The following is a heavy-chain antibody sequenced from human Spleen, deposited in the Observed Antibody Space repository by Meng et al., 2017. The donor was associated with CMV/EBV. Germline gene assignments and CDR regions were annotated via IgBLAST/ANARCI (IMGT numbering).Heavy chain of an antibody. Sequence: GGSLRLSCAASGFSFSTYSMNWVRQAPGKGLEWISYISSSSSGRYYADSVKGRFTISRDNAQNSLYLQMNSLRAEDTAVYYCARVIFPSGRDVWGQGTTVTVSS. J-gene: IGHJ6*02. V-gene: IGHV3-48*04. D-gene: IGHD3-3*01. CDR3: ARVIFPSGRDV. CDR1: GFSFSTYS. CDR2: ISSSSSGR.